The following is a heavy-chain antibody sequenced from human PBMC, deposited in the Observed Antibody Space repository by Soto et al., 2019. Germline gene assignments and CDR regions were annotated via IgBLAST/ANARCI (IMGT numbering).Heavy chain of an antibody. J-gene: IGHJ3*02. CDR1: GFTFSSYS. D-gene: IGHD3-22*01. V-gene: IGHV3-21*01. CDR2: ISSSSSYI. Sequence: SGGSLRLSCAASGFTFSSYSMNWVRQAPGKGLEWVSSISSSSSYIYYADSVKGRFTISRDNAKNSLYLQMNSLGAEDTAVYYCARDKFIDYDSSGPPIVYAFDIWGQGTMVTVS. CDR3: ARDKFIDYDSSGPPIVYAFDI.